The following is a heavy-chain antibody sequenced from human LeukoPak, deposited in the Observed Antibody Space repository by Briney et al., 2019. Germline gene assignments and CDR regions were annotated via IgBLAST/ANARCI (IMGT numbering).Heavy chain of an antibody. Sequence: PGGSLRLSCAASGFTFSSYAMSWVRQAPGKGLEWVSAISGSGGSTYYADSVKGRFTISRDNSKNTLYLQMNSLRAEDTAVYYCASPPHCGGDCYGELGYWGQGTLVTVSS. CDR1: GFTFSSYA. J-gene: IGHJ4*02. CDR2: ISGSGGST. V-gene: IGHV3-23*01. CDR3: ASPPHCGGDCYGELGY. D-gene: IGHD2-21*02.